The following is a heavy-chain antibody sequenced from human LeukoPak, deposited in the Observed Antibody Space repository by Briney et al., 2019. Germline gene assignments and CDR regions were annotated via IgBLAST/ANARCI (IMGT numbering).Heavy chain of an antibody. CDR1: GIIFSNAW. Sequence: PGGPLRLSCAACGIIFSNAWMIWVGQAPGKGLEWVGRIKSKSDGETTDYAAPVKGRFTIARDDSKDTVYMKIHCLKTEDTAMYYCATYQWYSDYWGQGVLVTVSS. CDR2: IKSKSDGETT. CDR3: ATYQWYSDY. V-gene: IGHV3-15*01. D-gene: IGHD1-1*01. J-gene: IGHJ4*02.